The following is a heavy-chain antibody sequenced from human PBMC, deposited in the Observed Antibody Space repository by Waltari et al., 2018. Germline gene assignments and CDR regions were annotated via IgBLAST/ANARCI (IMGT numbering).Heavy chain of an antibody. D-gene: IGHD2-21*01. V-gene: IGHV3-49*04. Sequence: VQLVESGGGVVQPGRSLRLSCAASGFTFSSYAMHWVRQAPGKGLEWVGFMRSKAYGGTAEYAASVKGRFTISRDDSKSIAYLQMDGLKTEDTAVYYGIAEGTFDIWGQGTMVTVSS. J-gene: IGHJ3*02. CDR2: MRSKAYGGTA. CDR3: IAEGTFDI. CDR1: GFTFSSYA.